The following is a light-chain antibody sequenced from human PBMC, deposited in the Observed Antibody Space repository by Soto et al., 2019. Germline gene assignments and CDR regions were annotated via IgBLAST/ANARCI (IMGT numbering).Light chain of an antibody. J-gene: IGKJ4*01. CDR3: QQYNRYSLT. CDR1: QSISSW. V-gene: IGKV1-5*01. Sequence: GDRVTITCRASQSISSWLAWYQQKPGKAPKLLIYDASSLESGVPSRFSGSGSDTEFTLTINNLQPDDFATYHCQQYNRYSLTFGGGTKVDIK. CDR2: DAS.